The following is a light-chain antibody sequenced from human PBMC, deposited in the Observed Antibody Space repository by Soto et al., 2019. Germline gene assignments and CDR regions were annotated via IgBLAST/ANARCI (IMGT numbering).Light chain of an antibody. CDR2: GAS. CDR1: QSVSSN. V-gene: IGKV3-15*01. Sequence: EIVMTQSPATLSVSPGERATLACRASQSVSSNLAWYQQKPGQAPRLLIYGASTRATGIPVRFSGSGSGTEFTLTISSLQSEDFEVYYCQQYNNWPLTFGGGTKVEIK. J-gene: IGKJ4*01. CDR3: QQYNNWPLT.